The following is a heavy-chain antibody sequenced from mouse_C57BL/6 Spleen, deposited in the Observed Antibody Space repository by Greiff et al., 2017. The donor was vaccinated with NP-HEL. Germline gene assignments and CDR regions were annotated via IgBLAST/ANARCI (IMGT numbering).Heavy chain of an antibody. CDR2: IYPRSGNT. CDR1: GYTFTSYG. V-gene: IGHV1-81*01. Sequence: VQVVESGAELARPGASVKLSCKASGYTFTSYGISWVKQRTGQGLEWIGEIYPRSGNTYYNEKFQGKATLTADKSSSTAYMELRSLTSEDSADYFGARPPQRGGAMDYWGQGTSVTVSS. CDR3: ARPPQRGGAMDY. J-gene: IGHJ4*01.